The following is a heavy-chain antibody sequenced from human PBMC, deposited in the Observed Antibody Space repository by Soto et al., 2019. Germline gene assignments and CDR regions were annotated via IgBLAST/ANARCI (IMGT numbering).Heavy chain of an antibody. Sequence: EVQLLESGGDLVQPGGSLRLSCAASGFTFSNYAMGWVRQAPGTGLEWVSVIDGSGGDRSLPDSGKGRCTISRDNSKNSLYLQMDTLRAEDTARYLCVKEIVAGVYVETSPFDSWGQGTLVTVSS. CDR2: IDGSGGDR. CDR3: VKEIVAGVYVETSPFDS. J-gene: IGHJ4*02. D-gene: IGHD2-8*01. V-gene: IGHV3-23*01. CDR1: GFTFSNYA.